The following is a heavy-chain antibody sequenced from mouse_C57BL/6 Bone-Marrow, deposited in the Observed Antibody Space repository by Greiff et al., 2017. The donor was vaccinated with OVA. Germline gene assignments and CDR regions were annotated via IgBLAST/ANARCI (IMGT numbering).Heavy chain of an antibody. Sequence: QVQLKQSGPELVKPGASVKISCKASGYAFSSSWMNWVKQRPGKGLEWIGRIYPGDGDTNYNGKFKGKATLTADKSSSTAYMQLSSLTSEDSAVYFCARGGYYYGTLFDYWGQGTTLTVSS. CDR3: ARGGYYYGTLFDY. CDR1: GYAFSSSW. D-gene: IGHD1-1*01. J-gene: IGHJ2*01. CDR2: IYPGDGDT. V-gene: IGHV1-82*01.